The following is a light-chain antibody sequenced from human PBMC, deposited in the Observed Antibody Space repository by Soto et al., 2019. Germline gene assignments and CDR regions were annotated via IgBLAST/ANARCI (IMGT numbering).Light chain of an antibody. V-gene: IGKV1-5*01. J-gene: IGKJ1*01. CDR2: DAS. CDR1: QSISSW. Sequence: DIQMTQSPSTLSASVGDRVTITCRASQSISSWLAWYQQKPGKAPKLLIYDASSLERGGPSRFSGSGSGKDFTLTISSLQPDDFASYYCQQYNSYSWTFGQGTKVEIK. CDR3: QQYNSYSWT.